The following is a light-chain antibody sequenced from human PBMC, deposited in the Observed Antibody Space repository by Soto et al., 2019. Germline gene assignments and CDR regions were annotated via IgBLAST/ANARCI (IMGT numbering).Light chain of an antibody. CDR2: KAS. Sequence: ASKGMNSWLAWYQQKPGKAPKRLIYKASSLQSGIPSRFSGGRSGTDFTLTISSLQPDDFATYYCQQYDSFSSTCGRATR. J-gene: IGKJ5*01. CDR1: KGMNSW. CDR3: QQYDSFSST. V-gene: IGKV1-5*03.